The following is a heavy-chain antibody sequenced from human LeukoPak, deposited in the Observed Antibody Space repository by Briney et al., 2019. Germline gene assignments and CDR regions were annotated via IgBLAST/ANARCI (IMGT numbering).Heavy chain of an antibody. V-gene: IGHV3-21*01. J-gene: IGHJ4*02. CDR2: ISSSSSYI. Sequence: PGGSLRLSCAASGFTFSSYSMNWLRQPPGKGLELVSSISSSSSYIYYADSVKGRFTTSRDNAKNSLYLQMNSLRAADTAVYYCARGGYYDSSGPLEGWGQGTLVTVSS. D-gene: IGHD3-22*01. CDR1: GFTFSSYS. CDR3: ARGGYYDSSGPLEG.